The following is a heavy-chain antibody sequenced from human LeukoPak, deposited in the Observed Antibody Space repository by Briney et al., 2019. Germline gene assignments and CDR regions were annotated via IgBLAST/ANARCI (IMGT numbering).Heavy chain of an antibody. Sequence: SETLSLTCTVSGGSISSYYWSWIRQPAGKGLEWIGRIYTSGSTNYNPSLKSRVTMSVDTSKNQFSLKLSSVTAADTAVYYCARVKGSSGWYRDAFDTWGQGTMVTVSS. V-gene: IGHV4-4*07. D-gene: IGHD6-19*01. CDR2: IYTSGST. CDR1: GGSISSYY. CDR3: ARVKGSSGWYRDAFDT. J-gene: IGHJ3*02.